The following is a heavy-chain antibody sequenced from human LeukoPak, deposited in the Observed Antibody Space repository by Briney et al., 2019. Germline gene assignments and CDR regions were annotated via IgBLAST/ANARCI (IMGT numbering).Heavy chain of an antibody. Sequence: GGSLRLSCAVSGFTFSSYAMSWVRQAPGKGLEWVSAISGSGGSTYYADSVKGRFTISRDNSKDTLYLQMNSLRAEDTAVYYCAKVLDEIVPAASNWFDPWGQGTLVTVSS. CDR3: AKVLDEIVPAASNWFDP. V-gene: IGHV3-23*01. CDR2: ISGSGGST. D-gene: IGHD2-2*01. J-gene: IGHJ5*02. CDR1: GFTFSSYA.